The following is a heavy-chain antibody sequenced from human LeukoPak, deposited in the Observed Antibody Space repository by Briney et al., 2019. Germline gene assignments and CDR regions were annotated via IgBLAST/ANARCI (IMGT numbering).Heavy chain of an antibody. Sequence: SETLSLTCSVSGGSVSGDGYYWGWIRQPPGTGLESIGYIFYSGSTNYNPSLKSRVTISVDTSNNQFSLKLSSVTAADTAVYYCARAPYSWKDVGLDYWGQGILVTVSS. D-gene: IGHD1-1*01. CDR1: GGSVSGDGYY. J-gene: IGHJ4*02. V-gene: IGHV4-61*08. CDR2: IFYSGST. CDR3: ARAPYSWKDVGLDY.